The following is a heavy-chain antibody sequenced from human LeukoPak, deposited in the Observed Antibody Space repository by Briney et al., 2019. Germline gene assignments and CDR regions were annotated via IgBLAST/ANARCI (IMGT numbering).Heavy chain of an antibody. Sequence: ASVKVSCKASGYTFTSYGISWLRQAPGQGLEWMGWISAYNGNTNYAQKLQGRVTMTTDTSTSTAYMELRSLRSDDTAVYYCARAYYYDSSGSPGDDDYWGQGTLVTVSS. J-gene: IGHJ4*02. CDR2: ISAYNGNT. D-gene: IGHD3-22*01. CDR3: ARAYYYDSSGSPGDDDY. V-gene: IGHV1-18*01. CDR1: GYTFTSYG.